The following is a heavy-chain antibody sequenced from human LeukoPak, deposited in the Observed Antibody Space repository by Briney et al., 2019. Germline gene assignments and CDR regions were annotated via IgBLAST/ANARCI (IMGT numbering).Heavy chain of an antibody. Sequence: PGASVKVSCKASGYSFIGYYIHWVRQAPGQGLEWMGWINPNSGGANYAQKFQGRVTMTRDTSISTVYMELTRLRSDDTAMYYCAKSTNWGSISDGFDVWGQGTMVTVAS. V-gene: IGHV1-2*02. J-gene: IGHJ3*01. CDR3: AKSTNWGSISDGFDV. D-gene: IGHD7-27*01. CDR1: GYSFIGYY. CDR2: INPNSGGA.